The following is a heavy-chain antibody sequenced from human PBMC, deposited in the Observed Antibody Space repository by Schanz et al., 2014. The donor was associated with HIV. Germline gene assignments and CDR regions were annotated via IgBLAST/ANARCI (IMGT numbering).Heavy chain of an antibody. J-gene: IGHJ6*02. CDR1: GFNFRTYG. V-gene: IGHV3-NL1*01. D-gene: IGHD2-21*02. CDR2: INSNGYTT. Sequence: QVQLVESGGGVVQPGRSLRLSCAASGFNFRTYGMHWVRQAPGKGLECISYINSNGYTTYYADSVKGRFTVSRDNSKNTLNLQMKSLRAEDTAVYYCARERMTANWKAGMDVWGQGTTVTVS. CDR3: ARERMTANWKAGMDV.